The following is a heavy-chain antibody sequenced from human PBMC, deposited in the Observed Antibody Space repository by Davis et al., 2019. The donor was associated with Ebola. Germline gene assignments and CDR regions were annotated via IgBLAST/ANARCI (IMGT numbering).Heavy chain of an antibody. CDR1: GGSIISSSSY. D-gene: IGHD3-3*01. J-gene: IGHJ5*02. Sequence: SETLSLTCTVSGGSIISSSSYWGWIRQPPRKGLEWIGSIYYSGITYYNPSLKSRVTISVDTSKNQFSLKLRSVTAADTAMYYCARQGWSGYSLRHWLDPWGRGILVTVSS. CDR2: IYYSGIT. CDR3: ARQGWSGYSLRHWLDP. V-gene: IGHV4-39*01.